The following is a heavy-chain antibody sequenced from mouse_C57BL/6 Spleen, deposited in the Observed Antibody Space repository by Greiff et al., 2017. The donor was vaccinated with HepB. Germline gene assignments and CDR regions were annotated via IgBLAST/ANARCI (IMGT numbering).Heavy chain of an antibody. CDR1: GYAFSSYW. Sequence: VQLQQSGAELVKPGASVKISCKASGYAFSSYWMNWVKQRPGKGLEWIGQIYPGDGDTNYNGKFKGKATLTADISSSTAYMQLSSLTSEDSAVYCCARGLITTVVATGWYFDVWGTGTTVTVSS. V-gene: IGHV1-80*01. CDR2: IYPGDGDT. D-gene: IGHD1-1*01. J-gene: IGHJ1*03. CDR3: ARGLITTVVATGWYFDV.